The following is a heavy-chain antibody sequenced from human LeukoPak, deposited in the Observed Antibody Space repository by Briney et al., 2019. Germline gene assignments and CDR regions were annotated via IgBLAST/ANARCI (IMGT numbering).Heavy chain of an antibody. CDR1: GGSISSSTYF. Sequence: SETLSLTCTVSGGSISSSTYFWGWIRQPPGKGLEWIGSVFYTGSTYYNPSLKSRLTVSADTSKSQFSLKLKSVTAADTAVYYCSRLGQYDYGSGSYYIDYWGQGTLVTVSS. V-gene: IGHV4-39*01. CDR2: VFYTGST. D-gene: IGHD3-10*01. J-gene: IGHJ4*02. CDR3: SRLGQYDYGSGSYYIDY.